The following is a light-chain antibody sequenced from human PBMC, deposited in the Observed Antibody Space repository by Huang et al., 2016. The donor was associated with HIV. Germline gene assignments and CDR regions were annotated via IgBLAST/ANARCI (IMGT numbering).Light chain of an antibody. J-gene: IGKJ1*01. Sequence: DIVMTQSPLSLPVTPGEPASISCRSSQSLLHSNVYNYLDWYLQKPGQSPQLLIYLGSNRASGVPDRFSGIGSGTDFTLKISRVEAEDVGVYYCMQALQTPTFGQGTKVEIK. CDR3: MQALQTPT. CDR2: LGS. V-gene: IGKV2-28*01. CDR1: QSLLHSNVYNY.